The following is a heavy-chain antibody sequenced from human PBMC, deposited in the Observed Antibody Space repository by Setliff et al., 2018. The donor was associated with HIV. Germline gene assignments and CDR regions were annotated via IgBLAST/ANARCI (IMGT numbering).Heavy chain of an antibody. CDR2: INAGNDNT. Sequence: GASVKVSCKASGYTFTNYAMHWVRQAPGQRLEWMGWINAGNDNTKYSHKFQGRVTITRDTSASTAYMELSSLRSEDTAVYYCARGFSYCSGGSCYFGYWGQGTLVTVSS. CDR3: ARGFSYCSGGSCYFGY. CDR1: GYTFTNYA. V-gene: IGHV1-3*01. J-gene: IGHJ4*02. D-gene: IGHD2-15*01.